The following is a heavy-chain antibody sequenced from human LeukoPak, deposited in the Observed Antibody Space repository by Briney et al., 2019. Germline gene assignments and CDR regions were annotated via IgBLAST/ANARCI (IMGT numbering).Heavy chain of an antibody. V-gene: IGHV1-2*02. Sequence: GASVKVSCKASGYTFTSYYMHWVRQAPGQGLEWMGWINPNSGGTNYAQKFQGRVTMTRDTSISTAYMELSRLRSDDTAVYYCARDSRIYSYGPPKFWGQGTLVTVSS. J-gene: IGHJ4*02. CDR2: INPNSGGT. D-gene: IGHD5-18*01. CDR1: GYTFTSYY. CDR3: ARDSRIYSYGPPKF.